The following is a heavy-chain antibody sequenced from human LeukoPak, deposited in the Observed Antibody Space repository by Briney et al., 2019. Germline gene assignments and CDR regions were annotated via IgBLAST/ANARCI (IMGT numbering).Heavy chain of an antibody. CDR3: AREIWDMVRGVPADY. D-gene: IGHD3-10*01. V-gene: IGHV3-7*03. J-gene: IGHJ4*02. CDR1: GFTFSNYW. Sequence: GGSLRLSCAASGFTFSNYWMNWVRQAPGKGLEWAANIKQDGSEKSYVDSVKGRFTISRDNAKNSLYLQMNSLRAEDTAVYYCAREIWDMVRGVPADYWGQGTQVTVSS. CDR2: IKQDGSEK.